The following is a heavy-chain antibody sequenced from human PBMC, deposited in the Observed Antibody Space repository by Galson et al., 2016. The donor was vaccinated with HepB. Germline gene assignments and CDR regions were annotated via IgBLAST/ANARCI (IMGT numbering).Heavy chain of an antibody. D-gene: IGHD3-22*01. CDR2: TYYRSKWYN. CDR1: GDSVSSNSAA. J-gene: IGHJ5*02. V-gene: IGHV6-1*01. CDR3: ARATSSYDSSGYYYVGVYWFDP. Sequence: CAISGDSVSSNSAAWNWIRQSPSRGLEWLGRTYYRSKWYNDYAVSVKSRITINPDTSKNQFSLQLNSVTPEDTAVYYCARATSSYDSSGYYYVGVYWFDPWGQGTLVTVSS.